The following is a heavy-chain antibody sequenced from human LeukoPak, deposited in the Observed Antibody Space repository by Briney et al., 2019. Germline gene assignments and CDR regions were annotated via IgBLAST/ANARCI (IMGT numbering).Heavy chain of an antibody. CDR1: GLTFSSYG. Sequence: PGGSLRLSCAASGLTFSSYGMHWVRRAPGKGLEWVAIIWYDGSNKYYADSVKGRFTISRDNSKNTLYLQMNSLRAEDTAVYYCARVVDTHFDYWGQGTLVIVSS. CDR3: ARVVDTHFDY. V-gene: IGHV3-33*01. CDR2: IWYDGSNK. D-gene: IGHD5-18*01. J-gene: IGHJ4*02.